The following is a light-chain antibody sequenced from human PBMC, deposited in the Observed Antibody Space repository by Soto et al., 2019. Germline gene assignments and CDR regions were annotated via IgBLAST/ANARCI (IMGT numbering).Light chain of an antibody. CDR2: GGS. CDR3: QQHDILPIT. CDR1: QSVSSNH. Sequence: DIVLTQSPGTLSLSPGERATLYCRASQSVSSNHLAWYQQKPGQAPRLLIYGGSSRATGIPVRFSGSGSGTDFTLTISRLEPEAFALYYCQQHDILPITFGQGTRLEI. J-gene: IGKJ5*01. V-gene: IGKV3-20*01.